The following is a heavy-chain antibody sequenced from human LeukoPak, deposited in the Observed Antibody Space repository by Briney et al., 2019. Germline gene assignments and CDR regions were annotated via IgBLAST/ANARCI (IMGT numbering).Heavy chain of an antibody. D-gene: IGHD1-26*01. CDR3: ARDQSIGGPTTADY. Sequence: GGSLRLSCATSGFTFSSFRMHWVRQAPGKGLVWVSRINTDGSNAIYADSVKGRFTISRDNAKNTLYLQMNSLRADDTAVYFCARDQSIGGPTTADYWGQGTLVTVSS. CDR2: INTDGSNA. CDR1: GFTFSSFR. J-gene: IGHJ4*02. V-gene: IGHV3-74*01.